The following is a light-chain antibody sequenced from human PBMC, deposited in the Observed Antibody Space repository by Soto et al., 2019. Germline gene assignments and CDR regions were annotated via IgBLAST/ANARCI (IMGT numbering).Light chain of an antibody. V-gene: IGKV3-20*01. CDR2: GAS. J-gene: IGKJ2*01. Sequence: EIVLTQSPGTLSLSPGERATLSCRASQSVSSNYLAWYQQKPGQAPMLLIYGASNRATGIPDTFSGSGSGTDFTLTISRLEPEDFAVYYCQQYGSSPYTFGQGTKVEIK. CDR1: QSVSSNY. CDR3: QQYGSSPYT.